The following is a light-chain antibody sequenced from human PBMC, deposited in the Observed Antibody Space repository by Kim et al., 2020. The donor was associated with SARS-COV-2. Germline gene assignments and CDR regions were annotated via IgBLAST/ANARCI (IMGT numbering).Light chain of an antibody. J-gene: IGKJ2*01. Sequence: PGERATLSCRASQSLSSEYLAWYQQTSGQPPRLLIFGASSRAAGIPDRFSGSGSGTDFTLTISRLEPEDFAVYYCQQYTRSPPAYTFRPGDQAGD. CDR3: QQYTRSPPAYT. V-gene: IGKV3-20*01. CDR1: QSLSSEY. CDR2: GAS.